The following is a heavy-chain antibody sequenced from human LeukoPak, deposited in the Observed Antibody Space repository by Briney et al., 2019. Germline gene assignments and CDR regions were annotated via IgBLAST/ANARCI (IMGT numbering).Heavy chain of an antibody. CDR3: AKVYGGNSVEERGFDY. J-gene: IGHJ4*02. Sequence: PGGSLRLSCAASGFTFSSYNMNWVRQAPGKGLEWVAYISRSSSEIYYEVSVEGRFTISRDNSKNTVYLQMNSLRAEDTAVYYCAKVYGGNSVEERGFDYWGQGTLVTVSS. V-gene: IGHV3-48*01. CDR1: GFTFSSYN. CDR2: ISRSSSEI. D-gene: IGHD4-23*01.